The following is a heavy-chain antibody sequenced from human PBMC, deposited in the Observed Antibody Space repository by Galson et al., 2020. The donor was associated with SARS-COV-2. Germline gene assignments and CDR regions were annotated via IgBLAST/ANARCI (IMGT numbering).Heavy chain of an antibody. Sequence: ASVKVSCKASGYTFTSYAMNWVRQAPGQGLEWMGWINTNTGNPTYAQGFTERFVFSLDTSVSTAYLQISSLKAEDTAVYYCARAEEGIVVVPAAIGWEYYYYMDVWGKGTTVTVSS. J-gene: IGHJ6*03. CDR1: GYTFTSYA. D-gene: IGHD2-2*01. V-gene: IGHV7-4-1*02. CDR3: ARAEEGIVVVPAAIGWEYYYYMDV. CDR2: INTNTGNP.